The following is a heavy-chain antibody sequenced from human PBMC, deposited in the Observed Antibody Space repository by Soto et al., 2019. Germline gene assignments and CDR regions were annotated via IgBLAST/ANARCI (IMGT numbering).Heavy chain of an antibody. CDR3: AKDPLKDYDFWSGYGDPIYYYYGMDV. D-gene: IGHD3-3*01. J-gene: IGHJ6*02. V-gene: IGHV1-69*13. CDR2: IIPIFGTA. Sequence: SVKVSCKASGGTFSSYASSWVRQAPGQGLEWMGGIIPIFGTANYAQKFQGRVTITADESTSTAYMELSSLRSEDTAVYYCAKDPLKDYDFWSGYGDPIYYYYGMDVWGQGTTVTVSS. CDR1: GGTFSSYA.